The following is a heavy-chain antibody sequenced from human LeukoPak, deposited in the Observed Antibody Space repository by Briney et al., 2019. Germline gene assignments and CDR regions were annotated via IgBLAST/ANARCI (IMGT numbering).Heavy chain of an antibody. CDR3: AKVRWDNSGWYYLDS. Sequence: PGGSLRLSCAASGFTFSSYAMHWVRQAPGKGLEWVAVISYDGSNKYYADSVKGRFTISRDNSKNTLYLQMNNLRAEGTAMYYCAKVRWDNSGWYYLDSWGQGTLVTVSS. V-gene: IGHV3-30*04. CDR2: ISYDGSNK. CDR1: GFTFSSYA. J-gene: IGHJ4*02. D-gene: IGHD6-19*01.